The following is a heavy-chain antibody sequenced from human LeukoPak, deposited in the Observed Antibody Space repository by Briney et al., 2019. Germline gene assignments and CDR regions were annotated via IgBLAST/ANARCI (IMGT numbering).Heavy chain of an antibody. D-gene: IGHD3-16*02. V-gene: IGHV4-31*03. CDR2: IYYSGST. CDR1: GGSLSSGGYY. J-gene: IGHJ4*02. CDR3: ASATYFIRSGELSLSSFDY. Sequence: SQTLSLTCTVSGGSLSSGGYYRSWIRQHPGKGLEWIGYIYYSGSTYYNPSLKSRVTISVDTSKNQFSLKLSSVTAADTAVYYCASATYFIRSGELSLSSFDYWGQGTLVTVSS.